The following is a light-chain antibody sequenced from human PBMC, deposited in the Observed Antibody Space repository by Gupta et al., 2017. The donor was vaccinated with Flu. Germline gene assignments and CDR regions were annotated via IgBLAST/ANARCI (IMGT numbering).Light chain of an antibody. CDR2: DVT. J-gene: IGLJ2*01. Sequence: QSALTQPPSASASPGQSVTIYCTGTSSDVGGYNYVSWYQQQQGQAPNRMIYDVTKRPSGVPDRFSGSKSGNTASLTISGLQAEDEADYYCNSYASSSNVLFGGGTKLTVL. CDR1: SSDVGGYNY. CDR3: NSYASSSNVL. V-gene: IGLV2-8*01.